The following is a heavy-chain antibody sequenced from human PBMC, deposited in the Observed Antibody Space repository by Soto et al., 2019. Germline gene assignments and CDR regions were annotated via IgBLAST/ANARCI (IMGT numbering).Heavy chain of an antibody. V-gene: IGHV3-15*01. D-gene: IGHD3-3*01. CDR3: TRARCGAGCFGLNWFDP. Sequence: EVQLVESGGGLVKPGESLRLSCVVSGFTFSTAWMTWVRQAPGKGLEWVGRIKSRADGETTEYAAPVKGRFYIFRDDSQNTLYLQMNSLETDDTAVYYCTRARCGAGCFGLNWFDPWGQGTLVTVSS. CDR1: GFTFSTAW. CDR2: IKSRADGETT. J-gene: IGHJ5*02.